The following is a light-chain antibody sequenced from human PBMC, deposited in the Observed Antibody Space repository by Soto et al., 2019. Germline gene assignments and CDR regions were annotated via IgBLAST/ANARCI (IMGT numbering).Light chain of an antibody. CDR1: SSDVGAYNY. CDR3: ISCTTSSIV. J-gene: IGLJ2*01. Sequence: QSALTQPTSVSGSPGQSITISCTGTSSDVGAYNYVSWYQQHPGKAPKLMIFDVNNRPSGVSYRFSGSKSGNTAFLTISGLQTEDEADYYCISCTTSSIVFGGGTKLTVL. CDR2: DVN. V-gene: IGLV2-14*01.